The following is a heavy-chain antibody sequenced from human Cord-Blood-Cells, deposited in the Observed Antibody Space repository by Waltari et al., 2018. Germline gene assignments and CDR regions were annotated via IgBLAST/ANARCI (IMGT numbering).Heavy chain of an antibody. Sequence: HVQLQQCGAGLLKPSETLSLTCAVYGGSFSGYYWSWIRQPPGKGLEWNGEINRSGSTNQSRSLTSRVTISVDSPKNQFSLELSSVTVAATAVYYLALVEATLHGDYWGQGALVTVSS. J-gene: IGHJ4*02. CDR1: GGSFSGYY. V-gene: IGHV4-34*01. CDR2: INRSGST. D-gene: IGHD2-15*01. CDR3: ALVEATLHGDY.